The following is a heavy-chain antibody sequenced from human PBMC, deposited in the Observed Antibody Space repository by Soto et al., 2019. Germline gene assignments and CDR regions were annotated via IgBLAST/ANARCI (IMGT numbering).Heavy chain of an antibody. CDR3: AVEPAERATIPYYYYGMDV. CDR1: GGTFSSYA. D-gene: IGHD5-12*01. Sequence: QVQLVQSGAEVKKPGSSEKVSCKASGGTFSSYAISWVRQAPGQGLDWMGGIIPIFGTANNAQKIQGRVTMPADESTSTAYMELSSLRSEDTAVYYCAVEPAERATIPYYYYGMDVWGQGTTVTVSS. CDR2: IIPIFGTA. J-gene: IGHJ6*02. V-gene: IGHV1-69*01.